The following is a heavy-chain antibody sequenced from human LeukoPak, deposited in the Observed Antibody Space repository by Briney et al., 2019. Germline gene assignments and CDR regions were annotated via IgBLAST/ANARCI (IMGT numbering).Heavy chain of an antibody. V-gene: IGHV3-30*02. J-gene: IGHJ4*02. Sequence: GGSLRLSCAASGFTFSSYGMHWVRQAPGKGLEWVAFIRYDGSNKYYADSVKGRFTISRDNSKNTLYLQMNSLRAEDTAVYYCAKFLVPAAPFDYWGQGTLVTVSS. CDR2: IRYDGSNK. CDR3: AKFLVPAAPFDY. D-gene: IGHD2-2*01. CDR1: GFTFSSYG.